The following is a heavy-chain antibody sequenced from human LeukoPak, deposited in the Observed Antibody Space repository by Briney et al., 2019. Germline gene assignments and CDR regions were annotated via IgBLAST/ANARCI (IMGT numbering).Heavy chain of an antibody. Sequence: SETLSLTCTVSGGSIYSSSYYWGWIRQPPGKGLEWIGTNYSGSTYYNPSLNSRLTISVDTSKNLFALSLKSVTAADTAVYYCARDVGPRGGYNSGVGDAFDIWGQGTMVTISS. D-gene: IGHD5-24*01. V-gene: IGHV4-39*06. CDR3: ARDVGPRGGYNSGVGDAFDI. J-gene: IGHJ3*02. CDR1: GGSIYSSSYY. CDR2: NYSGST.